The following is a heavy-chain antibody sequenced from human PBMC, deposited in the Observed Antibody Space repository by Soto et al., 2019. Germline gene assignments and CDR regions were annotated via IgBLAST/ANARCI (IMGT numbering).Heavy chain of an antibody. V-gene: IGHV3-48*02. CDR1: GFTFSSYS. D-gene: IGHD3-22*01. Sequence: PGGSLRLSCAASGFTFSSYSMNWVRQAPGRGLEWVSYISSSSSTIYYADSVKGRFTISRDNAKNSLYLQMNSLRDEDTAVYYCARDSDYYPLYYYGMDVWSQGTTVTVSS. CDR3: ARDSDYYPLYYYGMDV. CDR2: ISSSSSTI. J-gene: IGHJ6*02.